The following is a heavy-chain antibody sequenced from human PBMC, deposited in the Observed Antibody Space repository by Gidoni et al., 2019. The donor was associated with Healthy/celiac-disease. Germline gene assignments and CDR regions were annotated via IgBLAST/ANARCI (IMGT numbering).Heavy chain of an antibody. Sequence: EVQLVQSGAEVKKPGESLRISCKGSGYSFTSYWIRWVRQMPGKGLEWMGRIDPSDSYTNYSPSFQGHVTISADKSISTAYLQWSSLKASDTAMYYCARQDIVVVPAANSHYGMDVWGQGTTVTVSS. CDR1: GYSFTSYW. CDR2: IDPSDSYT. D-gene: IGHD2-2*01. J-gene: IGHJ6*02. CDR3: ARQDIVVVPAANSHYGMDV. V-gene: IGHV5-10-1*03.